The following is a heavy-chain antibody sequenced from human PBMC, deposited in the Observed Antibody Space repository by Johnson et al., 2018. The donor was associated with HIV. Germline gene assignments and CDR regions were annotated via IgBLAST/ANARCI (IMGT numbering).Heavy chain of an antibody. D-gene: IGHD3-3*01. CDR3: TVWRWGWSGQEPFDV. CDR2: IRSDGVNK. J-gene: IGHJ3*01. CDR1: GFTFSSYA. V-gene: IGHV3-30*04. Sequence: QVQLVESGGGVVQPGRSLRLSCAASGFTFSSYAIHWVRQAPGKGLEWLAYIRSDGVNKQYTDSVKGRFTISRDNSKNTVYLQMNSLRDEDTSVYYCTVWRWGWSGQEPFDVWGPGTMVTVSS.